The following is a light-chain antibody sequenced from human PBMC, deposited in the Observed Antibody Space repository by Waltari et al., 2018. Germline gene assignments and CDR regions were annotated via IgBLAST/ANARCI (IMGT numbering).Light chain of an antibody. V-gene: IGLV2-14*01. CDR1: SSDVGGYNY. CDR3: VSYTRNNTSI. Sequence: QSALTQPASVSGSPGQSITISCTGTSSDVGGYNYVSWFQQHPGKAPKVMIYEVSRLPSGVSDRFSGSKSGNTASLTISGLQAEDEAYYYCVSYTRNNTSIFGGGTKLTVL. CDR2: EVS. J-gene: IGLJ2*01.